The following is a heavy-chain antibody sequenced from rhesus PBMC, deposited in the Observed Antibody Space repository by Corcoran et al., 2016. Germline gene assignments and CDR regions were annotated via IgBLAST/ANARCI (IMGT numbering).Heavy chain of an antibody. CDR3: ARSVYSSGWYFDY. CDR1: GGPISSNY. J-gene: IGHJ4*01. Sequence: QVQLQESGPGLVKPSETLSLTCAVSGGPISSNYWSWIRPSPGKGLEYIGYIYGGSGSTSYHPSLKSRVTSSTDTSKNQFSLKLSSVTAADTAVYYCARSVYSSGWYFDYWGQGVLVTVSS. D-gene: IGHD6-31*01. CDR2: IYGGSGST. V-gene: IGHV4-147*01.